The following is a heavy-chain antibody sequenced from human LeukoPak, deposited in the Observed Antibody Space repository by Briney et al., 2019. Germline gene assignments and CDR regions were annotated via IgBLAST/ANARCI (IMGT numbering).Heavy chain of an antibody. Sequence: SETLSLTCAVYGGSFSGYYWSWIRQPPGKGVEWVGEINHRGTTNYNPSLKSRVTISVDTSNTQFSLNLSSVPAADTAVYYCARETDITATTGYLYYYYYYMDVWGKGTTVTVSS. CDR1: GGSFSGYY. CDR2: INHRGTT. CDR3: ARETDITATTGYLYYYYYYMDV. D-gene: IGHD1-7*01. J-gene: IGHJ6*03. V-gene: IGHV4-34*01.